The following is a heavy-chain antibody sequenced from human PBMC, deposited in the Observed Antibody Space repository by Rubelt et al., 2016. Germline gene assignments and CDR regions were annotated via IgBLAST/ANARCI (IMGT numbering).Heavy chain of an antibody. CDR3: TLQEEASFAFDI. V-gene: IGHV3-15*01. CDR1: GFTFSNAW. Sequence: VQLLESGGGLVQPGGSLRLSCAASGFTFSNAWMSWVRQAPGKGLEWVGRIKSKTDGGTTDYAAPVKGRFTISRDDSKNTLYLQMNSLKTEDTAVYYCTLQEEASFAFDIWGQGTMVTVSS. J-gene: IGHJ3*02. CDR2: IKSKTDGGTT.